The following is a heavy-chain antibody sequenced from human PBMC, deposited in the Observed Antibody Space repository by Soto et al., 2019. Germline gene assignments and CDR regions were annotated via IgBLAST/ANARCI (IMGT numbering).Heavy chain of an antibody. D-gene: IGHD6-19*01. V-gene: IGHV3-48*02. CDR1: GFTFSSYS. CDR3: ARSLALAVAGHNWFDP. CDR2: ISSSSSTI. Sequence: PGGSLRLSCAASGFTFSSYSMTWVRQAPGKGLEWVSYISSSSSTIYYADSVKGRFTISRDNAKNSLYLQMSSLRDEDTAVYYCARSLALAVAGHNWFDPWGQGTLVTVSS. J-gene: IGHJ5*02.